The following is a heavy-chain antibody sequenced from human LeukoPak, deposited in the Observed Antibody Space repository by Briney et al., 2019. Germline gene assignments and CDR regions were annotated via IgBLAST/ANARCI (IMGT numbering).Heavy chain of an antibody. CDR2: INPNSGGT. D-gene: IGHD6-13*01. CDR1: GYTFTGYY. Sequence: ASVKVSCKASGYTFTGYYMHWVRQAPGQGLEWMGWINPNSGGTNYAQKFQGRVTMTRDTSISTAYMELSRLRSDGTAVYYCARELAAAGTGFDYWGQGTLVTVSS. V-gene: IGHV1-2*02. CDR3: ARELAAAGTGFDY. J-gene: IGHJ4*02.